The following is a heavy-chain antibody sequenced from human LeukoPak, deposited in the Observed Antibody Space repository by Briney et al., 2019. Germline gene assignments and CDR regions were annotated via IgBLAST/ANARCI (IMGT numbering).Heavy chain of an antibody. Sequence: SETLSLTCAVYGGSFSGYYWSWIRQPPGKGLEWIGEINHSGSTNYNPSLKSRVTISVDTSKNQFSLKLSSVTAADTAVYYCARGKSINYYYGSGSYFNWFDPWGQGTLVTVSS. D-gene: IGHD3-10*01. V-gene: IGHV4-34*01. J-gene: IGHJ5*02. CDR1: GGSFSGYY. CDR2: INHSGST. CDR3: ARGKSINYYYGSGSYFNWFDP.